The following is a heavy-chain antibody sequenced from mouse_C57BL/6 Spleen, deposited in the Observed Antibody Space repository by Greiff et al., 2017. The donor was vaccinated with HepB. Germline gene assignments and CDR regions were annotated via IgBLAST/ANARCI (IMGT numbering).Heavy chain of an antibody. Sequence: EVKLVESEGGLVQPGSSMKLSCTASGFTFSDYYMAWVRQVPEKGLEWVANINYDGSSTYYLDSLKSRFIISRDNAKNILYLQMSSLKSEDTATYYCAREGTTVVAPGYFDYWGQGTTLTVSS. CDR1: GFTFSDYY. V-gene: IGHV5-16*01. CDR3: AREGTTVVAPGYFDY. J-gene: IGHJ2*01. CDR2: INYDGSST. D-gene: IGHD1-1*01.